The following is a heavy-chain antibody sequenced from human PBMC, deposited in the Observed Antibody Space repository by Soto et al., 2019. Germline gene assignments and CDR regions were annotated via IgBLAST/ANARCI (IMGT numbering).Heavy chain of an antibody. CDR3: ARPGPNYVNFSDL. CDR1: GFTFSDHY. V-gene: IGHV3-11*01. Sequence: PGGSLRLSCAASGFTFSDHYMSWIRQTPGKGLEWVSYISDRGKTIYYADSVKGRFTISRDNGKNSLYLQMNSLRVEDTAVYYCARPGPNYVNFSDLWGQGALVTVCS. D-gene: IGHD3-10*02. CDR2: ISDRGKTI. J-gene: IGHJ5*02.